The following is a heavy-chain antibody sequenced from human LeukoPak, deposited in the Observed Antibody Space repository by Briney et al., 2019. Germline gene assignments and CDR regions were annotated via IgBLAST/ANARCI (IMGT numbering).Heavy chain of an antibody. V-gene: IGHV3-23*01. Sequence: GGSLRLSCAASGFTFNNYAMNWVRQAPGKGLEWVSGISGSGGSTYYADSVKGRFTISRDNSKNTLYLQMNSLRAEDTAVYYCANQRDSYYNYYYMDVWGKGTTATVPS. CDR3: ANQRDSYYNYYYMDV. CDR2: ISGSGGST. J-gene: IGHJ6*03. CDR1: GFTFNNYA.